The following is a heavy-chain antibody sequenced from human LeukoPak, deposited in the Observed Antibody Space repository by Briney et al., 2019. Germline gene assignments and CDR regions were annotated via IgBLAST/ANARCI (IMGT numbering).Heavy chain of an antibody. Sequence: GGSLRLSCAASGFTFSLYSMTWVRQAPGKGLGWVANIAPVGSTQNYVDSLEGRFTISRDNPKNSLYLQMHSLRAEDAAVYYCARVIGGAIDHWGQGTLVTVSS. CDR3: ARVIGGAIDH. CDR2: IAPVGSTQ. CDR1: GFTFSLYS. J-gene: IGHJ4*02. V-gene: IGHV3-7*01. D-gene: IGHD1-26*01.